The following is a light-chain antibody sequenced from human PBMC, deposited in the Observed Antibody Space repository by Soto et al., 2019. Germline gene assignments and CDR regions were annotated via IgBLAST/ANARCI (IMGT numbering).Light chain of an antibody. CDR2: AAS. CDR1: QSISSY. CDR3: QQSYSTPT. Sequence: DIQMNQCPSSLSASVGDRVTITCRASQSISSYLDWYQQKPGKAPKLLIYAASSLQSGVPSRFSGSGSGTDFTLTISSLQPEDFATDYCQQSYSTPTFGQGTKVDIK. V-gene: IGKV1-39*01. J-gene: IGKJ1*01.